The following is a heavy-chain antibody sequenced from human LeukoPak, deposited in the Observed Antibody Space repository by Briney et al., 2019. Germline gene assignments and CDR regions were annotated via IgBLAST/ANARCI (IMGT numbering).Heavy chain of an antibody. V-gene: IGHV4-31*03. D-gene: IGHD3-22*01. CDR1: GGSISSGGYY. CDR3: ARRAYYDSSDAFDI. J-gene: IGHJ3*02. Sequence: SQTLSLTCTVSGGSISSGGYYWSWIRQHPGKGLEWIGYIYYSGSTYYNPSLKSRVTISVDTSKNQFSLKLSSVTAADTAVYYCARRAYYDSSDAFDIWGQGTMVTVSS. CDR2: IYYSGST.